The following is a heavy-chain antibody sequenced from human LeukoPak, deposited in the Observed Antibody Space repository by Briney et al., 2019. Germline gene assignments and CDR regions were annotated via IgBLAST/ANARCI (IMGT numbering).Heavy chain of an antibody. CDR1: GYTFTMNG. D-gene: IGHD6-19*01. J-gene: IGHJ4*02. CDR2: TSTYNDKT. V-gene: IGHV1-18*01. Sequence: GASVKVSCKASGYTFTMNGISWVRQAPGQGLEWMGWTSTYNDKTNYAQRLQGRVTMTTDTSTSTAYMELRSLRSDDTAVYYCARGYTDSSGWYQVDYWGQGTLVTVSS. CDR3: ARGYTDSSGWYQVDY.